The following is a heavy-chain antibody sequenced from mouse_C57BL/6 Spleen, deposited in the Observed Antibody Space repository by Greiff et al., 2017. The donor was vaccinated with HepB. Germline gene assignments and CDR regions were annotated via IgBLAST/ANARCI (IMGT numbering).Heavy chain of an antibody. CDR1: GYTFTDYE. J-gene: IGHJ3*01. V-gene: IGHV1-15*01. CDR2: IDPETGGT. Sequence: QVQLQQSGAELVRPGASVTLSCKASGYTFTDYEMHWVKQTPVHGLEWIGAIDPETGGTDYNQKFKGKSILTADKSSSTAYMELRSLTSEDSAVYYCTRDWGAWFAYGGQGTLVTVSA. CDR3: TRDWGAWFAY.